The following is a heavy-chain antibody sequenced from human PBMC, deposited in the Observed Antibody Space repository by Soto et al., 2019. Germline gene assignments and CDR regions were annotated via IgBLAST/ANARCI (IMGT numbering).Heavy chain of an antibody. J-gene: IGHJ5*02. Sequence: EVQLVESGGGLVKPGGSLRLSCAASGFTFRSYSMNWVRQAPGKGLEGVSSISSSSSYIYYAYSVKGRFTISRDNAKNSLYLKLNSLRAEDTAVYYCAARFGEITNWFDPWGQGTLVTVSS. CDR1: GFTFRSYS. D-gene: IGHD3-10*01. CDR3: AARFGEITNWFDP. CDR2: ISSSSSYI. V-gene: IGHV3-21*01.